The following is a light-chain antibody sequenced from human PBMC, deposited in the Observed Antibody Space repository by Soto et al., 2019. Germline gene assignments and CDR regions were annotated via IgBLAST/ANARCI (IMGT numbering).Light chain of an antibody. CDR3: QQYNDWPPELT. J-gene: IGKJ4*01. CDR1: QSLSSN. Sequence: EIVMTQSPATLSVSPGERATLSCRASQSLSSNLAWYQQKPGQAPRLLIYGASTRATGIPARFSGSGSGTEFTLTISSLQSEDSAVYYCQQYNDWPPELTFGGGTEVEIK. V-gene: IGKV3-15*01. CDR2: GAS.